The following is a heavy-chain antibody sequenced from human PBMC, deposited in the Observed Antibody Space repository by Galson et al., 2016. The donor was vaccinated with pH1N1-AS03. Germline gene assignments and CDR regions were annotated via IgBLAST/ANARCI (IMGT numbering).Heavy chain of an antibody. D-gene: IGHD3-22*01. CDR3: ARGYDDTGPDDHRLFDS. J-gene: IGHJ5*01. V-gene: IGHV3-74*01. CDR1: GISLSSSW. Sequence: SLRLSCAASGISLSSSWMHRVRQAPGRGLVWVSGINGVGSSIKYADAVKGRFTIPRDNAKNMLYLQMNSLSADDAAVYYCARGYDDTGPDDHRLFDSWGQGTQVTVSS. CDR2: INGVGSSI.